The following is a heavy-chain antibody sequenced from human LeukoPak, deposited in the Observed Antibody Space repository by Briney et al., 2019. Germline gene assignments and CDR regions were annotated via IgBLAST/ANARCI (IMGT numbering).Heavy chain of an antibody. CDR3: ARDFQDDAFDI. CDR1: GFTVSSNY. J-gene: IGHJ3*02. CDR2: IYSGGST. V-gene: IGHV3-66*01. Sequence: GSLRLSCAASGFTVSSNYMSWVRQAPGKGLEWVSDIYSGGSTYYADSVKGRFTISSDNSKNTLYLQMNSLRAEDTAVFYCARDFQDDAFDIWGQATIVTVPS.